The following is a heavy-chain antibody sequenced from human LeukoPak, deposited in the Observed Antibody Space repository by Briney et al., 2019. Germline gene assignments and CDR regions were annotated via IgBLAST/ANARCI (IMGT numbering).Heavy chain of an antibody. V-gene: IGHV4-4*07. CDR2: IYTSGST. J-gene: IGHJ5*02. CDR1: GGSISSYY. CDR3: ARVHAGATMA. D-gene: IGHD1-26*01. Sequence: SETLSLTRTVSGGSISSYYWSWIRQAAGKGLEWIGRIYTSGSTDYNPSLKSRVTMSVDSSKNHFSLKLSSVTASDTAVYYCARVHAGATMAWGQGTLVTVSS.